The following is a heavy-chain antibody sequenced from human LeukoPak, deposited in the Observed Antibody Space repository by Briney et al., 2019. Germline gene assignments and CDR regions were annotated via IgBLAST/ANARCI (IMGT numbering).Heavy chain of an antibody. D-gene: IGHD2-2*01. V-gene: IGHV4-39*07. CDR3: ARIDCSSTSCYRYFDY. CDR1: GGSISSSSYY. J-gene: IGHJ4*02. CDR2: INHSGST. Sequence: SETLSLTCTVSGGSISSSSYYWDWVRQAPGKGLEWIGEINHSGSTNYNPSLKSRVTISVDTSKNQFSLKLSSVTAADTAVYYCARIDCSSTSCYRYFDYWGQGTLVTVSS.